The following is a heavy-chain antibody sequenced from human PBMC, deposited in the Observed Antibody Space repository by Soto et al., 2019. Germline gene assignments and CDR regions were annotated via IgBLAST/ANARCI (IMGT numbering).Heavy chain of an antibody. CDR2: IYYSGST. V-gene: IGHV4-39*06. D-gene: IGHD5-12*01. J-gene: IGHJ4*02. CDR1: GGSISSSSYY. Sequence: SETLSLTCTVSGGSISSSSYYWGWIRQPPGKGLEWIGSIYYSGSTYYNPSLKSRVTISVDTSKNQFPLKLSSVTAADTAVYYCARDGYNWDYFDYWGQGTLVTVSS. CDR3: ARDGYNWDYFDY.